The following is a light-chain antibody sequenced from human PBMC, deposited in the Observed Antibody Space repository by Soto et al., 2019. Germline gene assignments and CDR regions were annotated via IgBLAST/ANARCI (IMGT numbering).Light chain of an antibody. CDR3: QQYCSSPWT. V-gene: IGKV3-20*01. Sequence: ETVLTQSPGTLSLSPGERATLSCRDSQTIRSNYLAWYRQTPGQAPRLLIYGASNKATGIADRFSGSGSGTDFTLIISRLEPEEFALYYCQQYCSSPWTFGQGTKVEIK. CDR1: QTIRSNY. CDR2: GAS. J-gene: IGKJ1*01.